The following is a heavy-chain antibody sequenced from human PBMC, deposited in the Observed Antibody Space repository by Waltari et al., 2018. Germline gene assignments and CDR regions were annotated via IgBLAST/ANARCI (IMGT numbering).Heavy chain of an antibody. D-gene: IGHD3-22*01. CDR1: GYSFTSYW. CDR2: IYPGDSDT. J-gene: IGHJ2*01. CDR3: ARSKYYYDSSGLPGPGDFDL. Sequence: EVQLVQSGAEVKKPGESLKISCKGSGYSFTSYWIGWMRQMPGKGLEWMGIIYPGDSDTRYSPSFQGQVTISANKSISTAYLQWSSLKASDTARYYCARSKYYYDSSGLPGPGDFDLWGRGTLVTVSS. V-gene: IGHV5-51*01.